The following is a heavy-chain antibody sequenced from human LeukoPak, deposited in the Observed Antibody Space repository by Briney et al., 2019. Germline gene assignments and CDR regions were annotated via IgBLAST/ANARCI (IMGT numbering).Heavy chain of an antibody. J-gene: IGHJ6*02. CDR3: ARDAMRVPSGIAAAGTPYYYDYGMDV. Sequence: GGALRVSCAASRLTYSSYALHGVRQAPGKGLEWVGGISYERSNKYYVDSVKGRFTISRENSKDTLYLQMNSVRAEDSAVYYCARDAMRVPSGIAAAGTPYYYDYGMDVWGQGTAVIVSS. D-gene: IGHD6-13*01. V-gene: IGHV3-30*04. CDR2: ISYERSNK. CDR1: RLTYSSYA.